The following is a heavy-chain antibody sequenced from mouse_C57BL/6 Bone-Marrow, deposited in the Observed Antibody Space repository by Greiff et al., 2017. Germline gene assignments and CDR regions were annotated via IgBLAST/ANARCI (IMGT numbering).Heavy chain of an antibody. Sequence: QVQLQQPGAELVKPGASVKLSCKASGYTFTSYWMHWVKQRPGQGLEWIGMIHPKSGSTNYNEKFKSKATLTVDKSSSTAYMQLSSLTSEDSAVYYCARSPLYYSGGYWGQGTTLTVSS. J-gene: IGHJ2*01. V-gene: IGHV1-64*01. CDR2: IHPKSGST. CDR1: GYTFTSYW. CDR3: ARSPLYYSGGY. D-gene: IGHD1-1*01.